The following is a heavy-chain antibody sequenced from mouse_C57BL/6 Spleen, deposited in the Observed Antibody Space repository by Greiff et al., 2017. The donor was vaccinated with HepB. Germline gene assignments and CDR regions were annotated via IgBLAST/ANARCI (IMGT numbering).Heavy chain of an antibody. V-gene: IGHV1-81*01. CDR1: GYTFTSYG. CDR3: AAYDYSWYFDV. D-gene: IGHD2-4*01. J-gene: IGHJ1*03. CDR2: IYPRSGNT. Sequence: VQRVESGAELARPGASVKLSCKASGYTFTSYGISWVKQRTGQGLEWIGEIYPRSGNTYYNEKFKGKATLTADKSSSTAYMELRSLTSEDSAVYFCAAYDYSWYFDVWGTGTTVTVSS.